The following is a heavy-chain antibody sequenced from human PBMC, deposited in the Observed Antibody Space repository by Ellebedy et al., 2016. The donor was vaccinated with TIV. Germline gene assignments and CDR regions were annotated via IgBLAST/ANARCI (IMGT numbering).Heavy chain of an antibody. J-gene: IGHJ5*02. CDR1: GYTFTGYY. CDR3: ARDPCSSTSCPWSDP. V-gene: IGHV1-2*02. Sequence: ASVKVSCKASGYTFTGYYMHRVRQAPGQGLEWMGWIHPNSGGTNYAQKFQGRVTMTRDTSIRTAYMELSRLRSDDTAVYYCARDPCSSTSCPWSDPWGQGTLVTVSS. D-gene: IGHD2-2*01. CDR2: IHPNSGGT.